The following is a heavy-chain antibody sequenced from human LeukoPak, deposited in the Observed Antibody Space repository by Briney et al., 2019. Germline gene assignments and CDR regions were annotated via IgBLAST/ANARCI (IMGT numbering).Heavy chain of an antibody. J-gene: IGHJ4*02. CDR3: ATDVRAAAGTGY. Sequence: GASVKVSRKVSGYTLTELSMHWVRQAPGKGLEWMGGFDPEDGETIYAQKFQGRVTMTEDTSTDTAYMELSSLRSEDTAVYYCATDVRAAAGTGYWGQGTLVTVSS. V-gene: IGHV1-24*01. D-gene: IGHD6-13*01. CDR1: GYTLTELS. CDR2: FDPEDGET.